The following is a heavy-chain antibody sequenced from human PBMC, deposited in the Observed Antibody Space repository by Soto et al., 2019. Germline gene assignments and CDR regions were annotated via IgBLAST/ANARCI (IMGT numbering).Heavy chain of an antibody. CDR1: GGSVSSGSYY. V-gene: IGHV4-61*01. Sequence: SETLSLTCTVSGGSVSSGSYYWSWIRQPPGKGLEWIGYIYYSGSTNYNPSLKSRVTISVDTSKNQFSLKLSSVTAADMAVYYCARDSGPYYYDSSGYNWFDPWGQGTLVTVSS. D-gene: IGHD3-22*01. CDR2: IYYSGST. CDR3: ARDSGPYYYDSSGYNWFDP. J-gene: IGHJ5*02.